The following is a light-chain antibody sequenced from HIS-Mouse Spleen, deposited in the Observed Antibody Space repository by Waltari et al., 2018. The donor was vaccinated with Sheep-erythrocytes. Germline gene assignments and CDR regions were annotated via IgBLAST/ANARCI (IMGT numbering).Light chain of an antibody. CDR1: SLRSYY. V-gene: IGLV3-19*01. J-gene: IGLJ2*01. Sequence: SSELTQDPAVSVALGQTVRITCQGDSLRSYYASWYQQKPGQAPVLVIYGKNNRPPGIPDRFSGSSSGNTASLTITGAQAEDEADYYCNSRDSSGKVFGGGTKLTVL. CDR2: GKN. CDR3: NSRDSSGKV.